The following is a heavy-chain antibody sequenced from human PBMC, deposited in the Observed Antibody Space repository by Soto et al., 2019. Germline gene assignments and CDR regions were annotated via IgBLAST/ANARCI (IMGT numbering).Heavy chain of an antibody. D-gene: IGHD2-2*01. Sequence: ASVKVSCKASGYTFTSYGISWVRQAPGQGLEWMGWISAYNGNTNYAQKLQGRVTMTTDTSTSTAYMELRSLRSDDTAVYYCGRDAYCSSTSCYVGHYYYYYMDVWGKGTTVTVSS. CDR3: GRDAYCSSTSCYVGHYYYYYMDV. CDR2: ISAYNGNT. J-gene: IGHJ6*03. V-gene: IGHV1-18*01. CDR1: GYTFTSYG.